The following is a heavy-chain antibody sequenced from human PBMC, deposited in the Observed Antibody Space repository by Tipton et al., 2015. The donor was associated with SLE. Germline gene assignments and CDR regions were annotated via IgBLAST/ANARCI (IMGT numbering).Heavy chain of an antibody. V-gene: IGHV4-34*01. CDR3: ARGPMYCGGDCYPY. CDR1: GGSFSGYY. D-gene: IGHD2-21*02. CDR2: INHSGST. J-gene: IGHJ4*02. Sequence: TLSLTCAVYGGSFSGYYWSWIRQPPGKGLEWIGEINHSGSTNYSPSLKSRVTISVDTSKNQFSLKLTSVTAADTAVYYCARGPMYCGGDCYPYWGQGTLVTVSS.